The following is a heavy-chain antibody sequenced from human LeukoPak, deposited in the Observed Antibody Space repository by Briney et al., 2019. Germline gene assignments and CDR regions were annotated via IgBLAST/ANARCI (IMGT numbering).Heavy chain of an antibody. CDR2: IYTSGST. D-gene: IGHD2-15*01. V-gene: IGHV4-61*02. J-gene: IGHJ5*02. Sequence: PSQTLSLTCTASGGSISSGTYYWSWIRQPAGKGLEWIGRIYTSGSTNYNPSLKSRVTISVDTSKNQFSLKLSSVTAADTAVYYCARDPMGLGSSPIRWFDPWGQGTLVTVSS. CDR3: ARDPMGLGSSPIRWFDP. CDR1: GGSISSGTYY.